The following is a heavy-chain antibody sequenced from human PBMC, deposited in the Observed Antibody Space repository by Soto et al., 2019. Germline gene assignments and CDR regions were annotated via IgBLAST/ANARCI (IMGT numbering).Heavy chain of an antibody. V-gene: IGHV3-21*01. CDR1: GFAFSSYS. J-gene: IGHJ4*02. CDR2: ISSSSSYI. CDR3: ARELGGYGDYGHFNFDY. D-gene: IGHD4-17*01. Sequence: LRLSCAASGFAFSSYSMNWVRQAPGKGLEWVSSISSSSSYIYYADSVKGRFTISRDNAKNSLYLQMNSLRAEDTAVYYCARELGGYGDYGHFNFDYWGQGTLVTVSS.